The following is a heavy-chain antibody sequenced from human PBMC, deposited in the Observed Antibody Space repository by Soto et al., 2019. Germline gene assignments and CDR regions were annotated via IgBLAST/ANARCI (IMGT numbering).Heavy chain of an antibody. V-gene: IGHV3-23*01. CDR2: ISGSGGST. CDR3: AGSHSSSWYSTSY. CDR1: GFTISSYA. Sequence: GGSLRLSCAASGFTISSYAMSWVRQAPGKGLEWVSAISGSGGSTYYADSVKGRFTISRDNSKNTLYLQMNSLRAEDTAVYYCAGSHSSSWYSTSYWGQGTLVNVSS. D-gene: IGHD6-13*01. J-gene: IGHJ4*02.